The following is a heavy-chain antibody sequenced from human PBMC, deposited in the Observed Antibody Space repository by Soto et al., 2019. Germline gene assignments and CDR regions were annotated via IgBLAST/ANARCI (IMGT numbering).Heavy chain of an antibody. J-gene: IGHJ6*03. V-gene: IGHV1-18*01. CDR2: ISAYNGNT. Sequence: ASVKVSCKASGYTFTNYGISWVRQAPGQGLEWMGWISAYNGNTNYAQKLQGRVTMTTDTSTSTAYMELRSLRSDDTAVYYCARDLDILTGYYGYYYYYMDVWGKGTTVTVSS. CDR1: GYTFTNYG. D-gene: IGHD3-9*01. CDR3: ARDLDILTGYYGYYYYYMDV.